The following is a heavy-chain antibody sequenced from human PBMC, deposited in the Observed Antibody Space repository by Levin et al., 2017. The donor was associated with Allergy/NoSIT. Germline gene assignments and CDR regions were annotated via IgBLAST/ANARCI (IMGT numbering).Heavy chain of an antibody. V-gene: IGHV2-70*04. Sequence: TLSLTCTFSGFSLSTSGMRVSWIRQPPGKALEWLARIDWDDDKFYSTSLKTRLTISKDTSKNQVVLTMTNMDPVDTATYYCARSVKSGRFDYWGQGTLVTVSS. CDR1: GFSLSTSGMR. J-gene: IGHJ4*02. D-gene: IGHD6-25*01. CDR3: ARSVKSGRFDY. CDR2: IDWDDDK.